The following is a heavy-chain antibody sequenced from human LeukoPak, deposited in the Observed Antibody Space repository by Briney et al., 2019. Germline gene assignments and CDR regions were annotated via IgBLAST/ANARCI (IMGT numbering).Heavy chain of an antibody. CDR1: GFTFSPYY. J-gene: IGHJ4*02. CDR2: IFFDGSDK. V-gene: IGHV3-30*03. Sequence: PGGSLRLSCVASGFTFSPYYMHWVRQTPGKGLEWVAVIFFDGSDKFYADSVKGRFTISRDNSKNTLYLQMNSLRAEDTAVYYCAREARGSSWNYLDYWGQGTLVTVSS. CDR3: AREARGSSWNYLDY. D-gene: IGHD6-13*01.